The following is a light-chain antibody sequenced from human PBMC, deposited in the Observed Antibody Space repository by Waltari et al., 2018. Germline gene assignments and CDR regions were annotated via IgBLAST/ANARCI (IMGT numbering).Light chain of an antibody. CDR3: QQYYSAPIT. V-gene: IGKV4-1*01. CDR2: WAS. CDR1: QNILYSSNNKNY. Sequence: STQNILYSSNNKNYLAWYQQKPGQPPKVLTYWASIRKSGVPARFSGSGSGTDFTLTISSLQAEDAAVYYCQQYYSAPITFGQGTRLEI. J-gene: IGKJ5*01.